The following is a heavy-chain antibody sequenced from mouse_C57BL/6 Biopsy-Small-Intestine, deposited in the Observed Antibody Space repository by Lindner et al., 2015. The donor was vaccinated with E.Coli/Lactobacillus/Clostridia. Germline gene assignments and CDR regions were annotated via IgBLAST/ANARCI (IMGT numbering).Heavy chain of an antibody. CDR3: TRGNDGSFDY. CDR1: GLTFSDYG. J-gene: IGHJ2*01. Sequence: VQLQESGGGLVKPGGSLKLSCAAFGLTFSDYGMHWVRQAPGKGLEWVAYISSGSSTIYYGDPVKGRFTISRDNAKNTLFLQMTSLRSEDTAMYYCTRGNDGSFDYWGQGTTLTVSS. CDR2: ISSGSSTI. V-gene: IGHV5-17*01. D-gene: IGHD2-3*01.